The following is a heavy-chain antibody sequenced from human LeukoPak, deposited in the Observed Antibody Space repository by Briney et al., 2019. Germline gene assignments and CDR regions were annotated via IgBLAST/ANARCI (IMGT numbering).Heavy chain of an antibody. CDR2: IYPGDSDT. J-gene: IGHJ5*02. CDR3: ARLPTRRARAPGWFDP. D-gene: IGHD5-12*01. V-gene: IGHV5-51*01. CDR1: GYSFTSYW. Sequence: GESLKISCKGSGYSFTSYWIGWVRQMPGKGLEWMGIIYPGDSDTRYSPSFQGQVTISADKSISTAYLQWSSLKASDTAMYYCARLPTRRARAPGWFDPWGQGTLVTVSS.